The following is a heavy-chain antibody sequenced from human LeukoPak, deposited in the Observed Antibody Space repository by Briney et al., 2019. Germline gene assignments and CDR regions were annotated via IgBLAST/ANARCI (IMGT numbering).Heavy chain of an antibody. V-gene: IGHV3-48*02. CDR1: GFTFSSYS. J-gene: IGHJ6*02. CDR3: ARAGPTIRGLDYGMDV. D-gene: IGHD3-9*01. Sequence: EGSLRLSCAASGFTFSSYSMNWVRQAPGKGLEWVSYISSSSSTIYYADSVKGRFTISRDNAKNSLYLQMNSLRDEDTAVFYCARAGPTIRGLDYGMDVWGQGTTVTVSS. CDR2: ISSSSSTI.